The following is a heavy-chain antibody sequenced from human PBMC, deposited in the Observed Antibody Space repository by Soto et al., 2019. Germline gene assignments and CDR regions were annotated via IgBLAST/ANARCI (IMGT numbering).Heavy chain of an antibody. Sequence: QVQLVQSGAEVKKPGASVKVSCKASGYTFTSYGISWVRQAPGQGLEWMGWISAYNGNTNYAQKLQGRVTMTTDTSAGTAYMERRSLRSDDRAVYYCARDRGAYGMDVWGQGTTVTVSS. CDR2: ISAYNGNT. CDR3: ARDRGAYGMDV. J-gene: IGHJ6*02. V-gene: IGHV1-18*01. CDR1: GYTFTSYG.